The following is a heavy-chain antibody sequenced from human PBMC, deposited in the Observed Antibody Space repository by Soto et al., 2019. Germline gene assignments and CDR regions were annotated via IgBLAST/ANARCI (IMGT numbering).Heavy chain of an antibody. Sequence: GGSLRLSCAASGFTVSSNYMSWVRQAPGKGLEWVSVIYSGGSTYYADSVKGRFTISRDNSKNTLYLQMNSLRAEDTAVYYCSSHYDMWSGYLSPVDYPGQATRVTVAS. J-gene: IGHJ4*02. D-gene: IGHD3-3*01. CDR3: SSHYDMWSGYLSPVDY. CDR2: IYSGGST. V-gene: IGHV3-53*01. CDR1: GFTVSSNY.